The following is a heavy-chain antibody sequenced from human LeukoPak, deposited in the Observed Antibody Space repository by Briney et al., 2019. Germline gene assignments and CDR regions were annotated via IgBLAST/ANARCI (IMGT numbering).Heavy chain of an antibody. Sequence: HGASVKVSCKASGYTFTGYHMHWVRQAPGQGLEWMGRINPNSGGTNYAQKFQGRVTMTRDTSISTAYMELSRLRSDDTAVYYCASSILVGAQLSEGIDAFDIWGQGTMVTVSS. D-gene: IGHD1-26*01. CDR2: INPNSGGT. V-gene: IGHV1-2*06. CDR3: ASSILVGAQLSEGIDAFDI. J-gene: IGHJ3*02. CDR1: GYTFTGYH.